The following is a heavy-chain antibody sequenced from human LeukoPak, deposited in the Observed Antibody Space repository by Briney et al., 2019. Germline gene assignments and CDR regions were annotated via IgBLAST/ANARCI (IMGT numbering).Heavy chain of an antibody. CDR2: ISSSAHHI. J-gene: IGHJ4*02. Sequence: GGSLRLSCAASGSTFSTYDMNWVRRAPGKGLEWVSSISSSAHHIAYADSVKGRFTISRDNAKNALYLQVNSLRAEDTAVYYCARGIVPAAFDYWGQGTLVTVSS. CDR1: GSTFSTYD. D-gene: IGHD2-2*01. V-gene: IGHV3-21*01. CDR3: ARGIVPAAFDY.